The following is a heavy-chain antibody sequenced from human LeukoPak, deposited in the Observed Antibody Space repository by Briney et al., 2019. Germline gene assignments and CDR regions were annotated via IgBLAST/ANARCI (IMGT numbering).Heavy chain of an antibody. V-gene: IGHV1-2*06. CDR1: GYTFTGYY. D-gene: IGHD3-22*01. Sequence: GASVKVSCKASGYTFTGYYMHWVRQAPGQGLEWMGRINPNSGGTNYAQKFQGRVTMTRDTSISTAYMELSRLRSDDTAVYYCAAAYYYDSSGYYLGDYWGQGTLVTVSS. CDR3: AAAYYYDSSGYYLGDY. J-gene: IGHJ4*02. CDR2: INPNSGGT.